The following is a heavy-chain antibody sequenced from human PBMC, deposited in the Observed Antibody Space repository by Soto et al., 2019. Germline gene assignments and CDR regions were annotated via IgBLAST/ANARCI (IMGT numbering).Heavy chain of an antibody. CDR2: IYSSGNS. Sequence: SETLSLTCTVSGGSISSYYWNWIRQHPGKGLEWIRYIYSSGNSNYNPSLRGRVTISVDTSKKQLSLQLTSVTAADTAVYFCAREVLTWGSYSAGAHALDMWGKGTMVTVSS. CDR3: AREVLTWGSYSAGAHALDM. V-gene: IGHV4-59*01. J-gene: IGHJ3*02. CDR1: GGSISSYY. D-gene: IGHD3-16*01.